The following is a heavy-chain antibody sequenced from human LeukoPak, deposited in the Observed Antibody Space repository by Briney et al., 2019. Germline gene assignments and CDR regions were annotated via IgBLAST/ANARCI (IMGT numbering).Heavy chain of an antibody. D-gene: IGHD6-13*01. CDR3: ARDLEGIAAAGTNY. CDR1: GGTFSSYA. J-gene: IGHJ4*02. Sequence: SVKVSCKASGGTFSSYAISWVRQAPGQGLEWMGRIIPILGIANYAQQFQGRVTITADKSTSTAYMELSSLRSEDTAVYYCARDLEGIAAAGTNYWGQGTLVTVSS. CDR2: IIPILGIA. V-gene: IGHV1-69*04.